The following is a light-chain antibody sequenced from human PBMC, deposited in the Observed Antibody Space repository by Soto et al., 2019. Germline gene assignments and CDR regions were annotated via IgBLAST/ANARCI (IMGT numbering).Light chain of an antibody. V-gene: IGLV2-11*01. CDR2: DVT. J-gene: IGLJ1*01. CDR3: CSYAGTYTYL. CDR1: SLDVGGFDY. Sequence: QSALTQPRSVSGSPGQSVTISCTGTSLDVGGFDYVSWYQQHPGKAPTLIIYDVTQRPSGVPDRFSGFKSGNTASLTISGLDPGDEADYYCCSYAGTYTYLFGTGTKLTVL.